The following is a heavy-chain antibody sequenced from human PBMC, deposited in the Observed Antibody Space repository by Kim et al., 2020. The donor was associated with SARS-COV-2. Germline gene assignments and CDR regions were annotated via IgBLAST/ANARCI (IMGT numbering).Heavy chain of an antibody. CDR3: FRGGVDF. V-gene: IGHV3-74*01. J-gene: IGHJ4*02. D-gene: IGHD3-10*01. Sequence: DSVKGRIAISRDNSKNTLYRQMTSLRTEDTAVYYCFRGGVDFWGQGTLVTVSS.